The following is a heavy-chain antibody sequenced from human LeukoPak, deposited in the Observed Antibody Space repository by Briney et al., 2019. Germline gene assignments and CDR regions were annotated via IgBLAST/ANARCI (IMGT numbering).Heavy chain of an antibody. CDR2: IIPIFGTA. CDR1: GGTFSSYA. J-gene: IGHJ6*03. D-gene: IGHD3-10*01. Sequence: GSSVKVSCKASGGTFSSYAISWVRQAPGQGLEWMGGIIPIFGTANYAQKFQGRVTITTDESTSTAYMELSSLRSEDTAVYYCARGKAGTENYYYYYMDVWGKGTTVTVSS. V-gene: IGHV1-69*05. CDR3: ARGKAGTENYYYYYMDV.